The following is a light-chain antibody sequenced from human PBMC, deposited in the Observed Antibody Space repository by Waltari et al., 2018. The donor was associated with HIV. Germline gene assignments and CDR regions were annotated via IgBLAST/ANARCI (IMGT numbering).Light chain of an antibody. J-gene: IGKJ5*01. CDR3: QQRSNGGGIT. Sequence: IVLTQSPAPLSLSQGERATLPCRPSQSVNSDLAGYHQNPGQSPSPLIHEASNRATGIPARFIGSGSGTDFTLTISNLEPEDFAVYYCQQRSNGGGITFGQGTRLEIK. V-gene: IGKV3-11*01. CDR2: EAS. CDR1: QSVNSD.